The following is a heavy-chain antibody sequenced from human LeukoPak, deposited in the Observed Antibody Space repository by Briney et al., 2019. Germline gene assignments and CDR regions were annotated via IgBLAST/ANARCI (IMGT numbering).Heavy chain of an antibody. J-gene: IGHJ4*02. Sequence: ASVKVSCKASGYTFTSYDINWVRQATGQGLEWMGWMNPNSDNTGYAQKLQGRVTMTRNTSISTAYMELSSLRSEDTAVYYCARVIRRRWLQYVYFDYWGQGTLVTVSS. CDR1: GYTFTSYD. CDR3: ARVIRRRWLQYVYFDY. CDR2: MNPNSDNT. D-gene: IGHD5-24*01. V-gene: IGHV1-8*01.